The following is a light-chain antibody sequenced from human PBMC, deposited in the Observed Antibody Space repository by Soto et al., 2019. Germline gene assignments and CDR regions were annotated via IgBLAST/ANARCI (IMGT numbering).Light chain of an antibody. CDR2: GAS. CDR3: QLYGSSPYT. CDR1: QSIRSNY. V-gene: IGKV3-20*01. Sequence: ESVLTQSPGTLSLSPGERVTLSCRASQSIRSNYLAWYQHKPGRAPRLLIYGASSRPVGSPDRFSGSGSGTDFTFPISRLEPEDFAVYYCQLYGSSPYTLGQGTKLEIK. J-gene: IGKJ2*01.